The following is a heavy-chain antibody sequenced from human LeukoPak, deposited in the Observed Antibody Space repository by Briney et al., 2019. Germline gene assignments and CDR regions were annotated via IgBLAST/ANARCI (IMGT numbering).Heavy chain of an antibody. Sequence: PGGSLRLSCAASGFTFSSYAVSWVRQAPGKGLEWVSAISGSGGSTYYADSVKGRFTISRDNSKNTLYLQMNSLRAEDTAVYYCAKDQEGYYYDSSGYFPWDYWGQGTLVTVSS. CDR1: GFTFSSYA. CDR3: AKDQEGYYYDSSGYFPWDY. CDR2: ISGSGGST. D-gene: IGHD3-22*01. J-gene: IGHJ4*02. V-gene: IGHV3-23*01.